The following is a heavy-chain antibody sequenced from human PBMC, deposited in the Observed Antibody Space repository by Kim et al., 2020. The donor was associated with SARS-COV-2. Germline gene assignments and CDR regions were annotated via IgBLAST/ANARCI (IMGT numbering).Heavy chain of an antibody. CDR2: ISYDGSNK. V-gene: IGHV3-30-3*01. J-gene: IGHJ4*02. Sequence: GGSLRLSCAASGFTFSSYAMHWVRQAPGKGLEWVAVISYDGSNKYYADSVKGRFTISRDNSKNTLYLQMNSLRAEDTAVYYCARDRKKLLQSLVYWGQGTLVTVSS. CDR1: GFTFSSYA. CDR3: ARDRKKLLQSLVY. D-gene: IGHD2-15*01.